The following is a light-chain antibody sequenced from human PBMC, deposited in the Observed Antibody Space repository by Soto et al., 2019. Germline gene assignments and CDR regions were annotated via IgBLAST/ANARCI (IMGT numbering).Light chain of an antibody. V-gene: IGKV1D-16*01. CDR3: QQYYSSAPSWT. J-gene: IGKJ1*01. Sequence: DIQMTQSPSSVSASVGDTINITCRASQDIQKWLAWYQQKPGKAPKVLIYAASNLESGVSSRFSGSGSGTEFSLTISSLQTDDFATYYCQQYYSSAPSWTFGQGTKVELK. CDR1: QDIQKW. CDR2: AAS.